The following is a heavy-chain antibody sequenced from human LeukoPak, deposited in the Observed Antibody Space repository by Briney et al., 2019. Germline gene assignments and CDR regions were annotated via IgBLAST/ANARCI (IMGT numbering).Heavy chain of an antibody. D-gene: IGHD1-1*01. Sequence: PGGSLRLSCAASGFTFDKHAMDWVRQAPGKGMEWLAAISSDGIYKYYADSVKGRFAISRDNSRLTVSLQMTSLKPAYTAVYYCAQNPTTHHYINAGGGCFDRWGQGTLVTVSS. CDR3: AQNPTTHHYINAGGGCFDR. J-gene: IGHJ5*02. V-gene: IGHV3-30*09. CDR1: GFTFDKHA. CDR2: ISSDGIYK.